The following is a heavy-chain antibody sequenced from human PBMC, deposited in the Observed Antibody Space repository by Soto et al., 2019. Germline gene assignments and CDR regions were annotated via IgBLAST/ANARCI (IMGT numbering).Heavy chain of an antibody. J-gene: IGHJ4*02. Sequence: SGPTLVNPTQTLTLTCTFSGLSLSNRGVAVGWIRQPPGKALEWLALIYWDDDKRYSPSLKSGLTITKDSSKNQVVLTMTNMDPVDTATYYCAHVIASNGQFNFWGQGTLVTVSS. CDR1: GLSLSNRGVA. CDR2: IYWDDDK. CDR3: AHVIASNGQFNF. V-gene: IGHV2-5*02. D-gene: IGHD2-8*01.